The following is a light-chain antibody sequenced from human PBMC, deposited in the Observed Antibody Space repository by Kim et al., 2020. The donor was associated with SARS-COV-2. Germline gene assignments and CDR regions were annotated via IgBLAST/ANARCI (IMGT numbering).Light chain of an antibody. V-gene: IGLV3-19*01. J-gene: IGLJ3*02. Sequence: ALGKTVRITCLGDSLRKYPASGYQQKPGQAPILVMHDKNNVRPSGVPDLFSGSNSGNTAFLTITGAQVEDEAAYYCGSRDNNGPGVFGGGTKLTVL. CDR2: DKN. CDR3: GSRDNNGPGV. CDR1: SLRKYP.